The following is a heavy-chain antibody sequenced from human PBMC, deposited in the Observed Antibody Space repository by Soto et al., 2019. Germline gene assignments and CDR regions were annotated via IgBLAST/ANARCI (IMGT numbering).Heavy chain of an antibody. Sequence: GGSLRLSCAASGFTFSSYAMHWVRQAPGKGLEWVAVISYDGSNKYYADSVKGRFTISRDNSKNTLYLQMNSLRAEDTAVYYCTTGQHIVVVTAASFDYWGQGALVTVSS. CDR1: GFTFSSYA. D-gene: IGHD2-21*02. V-gene: IGHV3-30-3*01. CDR3: TTGQHIVVVTAASFDY. CDR2: ISYDGSNK. J-gene: IGHJ4*02.